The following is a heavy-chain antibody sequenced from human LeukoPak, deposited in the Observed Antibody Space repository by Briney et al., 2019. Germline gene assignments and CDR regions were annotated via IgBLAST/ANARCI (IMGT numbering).Heavy chain of an antibody. Sequence: ASVKVSCKASGYTFTSYGISWVRQAPGQGLEWMGWISAYNGNTNYAQKLQGRVTITTDTSTSTAYMELRSLRSDDTAVYYCARANKQWLVFSLDYWGQGTLVTVSS. V-gene: IGHV1-18*01. D-gene: IGHD6-19*01. J-gene: IGHJ4*02. CDR3: ARANKQWLVFSLDY. CDR1: GYTFTSYG. CDR2: ISAYNGNT.